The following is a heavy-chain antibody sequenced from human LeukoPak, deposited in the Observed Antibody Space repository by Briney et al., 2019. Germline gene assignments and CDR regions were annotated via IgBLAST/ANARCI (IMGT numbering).Heavy chain of an antibody. CDR3: ARGGEVNY. CDR2: IYYSGST. D-gene: IGHD3-22*01. V-gene: IGHV4-39*07. Sequence: SETLSLTCTVSGGSISSSSYYWGWIRQPPGKGLEWIGSIYYSGSTYYNPSLKSRVTISVDTSKNQFSLKLSSVTAADTAVYYCARGGEVNYWGQGTLATVSS. CDR1: GGSISSSSYY. J-gene: IGHJ4*02.